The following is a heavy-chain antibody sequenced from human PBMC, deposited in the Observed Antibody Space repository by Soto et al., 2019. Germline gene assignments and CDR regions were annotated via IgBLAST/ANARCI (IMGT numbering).Heavy chain of an antibody. CDR3: ARTYSSDEGIINDDAFDI. CDR2: ISAYNGNT. J-gene: IGHJ3*02. V-gene: IGHV1-18*01. D-gene: IGHD6-25*01. Sequence: QVQLVQSGAEVKKPGASVKVSCKASGYTFTSYGISWVRQAPGQGLEWMGWISAYNGNTHYAQKLQGRVTMTTDTSTSTAYMELRSLRSDDTAVYYCARTYSSDEGIINDDAFDIWGQGTMVTVSS. CDR1: GYTFTSYG.